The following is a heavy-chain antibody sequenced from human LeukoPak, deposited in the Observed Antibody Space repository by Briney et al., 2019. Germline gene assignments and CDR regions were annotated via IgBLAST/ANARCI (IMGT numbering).Heavy chain of an antibody. V-gene: IGHV4-31*03. Sequence: SETLSLTCTVSGGSISSGGYYWSWIRQHPGKGLEWIGYIYYSGSTYYNPSLKSRVTISVDTSKNQFSLKLSSVTAADTAVYYCARDSSPEGLDYWGQGTLVTVSS. D-gene: IGHD6-6*01. CDR2: IYYSGST. CDR3: ARDSSPEGLDY. CDR1: GGSISSGGYY. J-gene: IGHJ4*02.